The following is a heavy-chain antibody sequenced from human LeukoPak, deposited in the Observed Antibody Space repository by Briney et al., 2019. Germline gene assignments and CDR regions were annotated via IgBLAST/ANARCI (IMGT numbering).Heavy chain of an antibody. CDR3: TRRGYSGYDAYLFDY. V-gene: IGHV3-73*01. D-gene: IGHD5-12*01. CDR2: IRSKANSYAT. J-gene: IGHJ4*02. Sequence: GGSLRLSCAASGFTFSGSAMHWVRQASGKGLEWVGRIRSKANSYATAYAASVKGRFTISRDDSKNTAYLQMNSLKTEDTAVYYCTRRGYSGYDAYLFDYWGQGTLVTVSS. CDR1: GFTFSGSA.